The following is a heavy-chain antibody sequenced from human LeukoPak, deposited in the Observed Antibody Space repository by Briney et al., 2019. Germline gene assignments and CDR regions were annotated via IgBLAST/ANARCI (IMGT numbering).Heavy chain of an antibody. CDR1: CGSISTYY. CDR2: IYYSGST. CDR3: ARHRYTSAWSVVDY. V-gene: IGHV4-59*08. Sequence: SETLSLTCTLSCGSISTYYGRCLRQPPGKGLEWSGNIYYSGSTIYNLSLKSRVTISVDTSKHQSSLKRTAVAAADTAVYYCARHRYTSAWSVVDYWGQGTPVTVSS. D-gene: IGHD6-19*01. J-gene: IGHJ4*02.